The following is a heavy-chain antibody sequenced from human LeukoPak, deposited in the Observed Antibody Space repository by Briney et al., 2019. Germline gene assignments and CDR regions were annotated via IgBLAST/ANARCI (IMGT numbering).Heavy chain of an antibody. CDR1: GFTFSSYS. J-gene: IGHJ4*02. CDR2: ISSSSSYI. D-gene: IGHD4-17*01. CDR3: ARDHDYGDYTTTGTFDY. Sequence: GGSLRLSCAASGFTFSSYSMNWVRQAPGKGLEWVSSISSSSSYIYYADSVKGRFTISRDTAKNSLYLQMNSLRAEDTAVYYCARDHDYGDYTTTGTFDYWGQGTLVTVSS. V-gene: IGHV3-21*01.